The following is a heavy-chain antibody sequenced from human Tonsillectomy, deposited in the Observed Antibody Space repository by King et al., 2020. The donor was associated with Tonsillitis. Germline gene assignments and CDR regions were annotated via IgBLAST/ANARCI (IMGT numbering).Heavy chain of an antibody. CDR3: ARRPSYYDFWSGYLPTNWFDP. CDR1: GFTFSDCS. CDR2: ISSSGSSI. V-gene: IGHV3-11*01. J-gene: IGHJ5*02. D-gene: IGHD3-3*01. Sequence: VQLVESGGGLVKPGGSLRLSCAASGFTFSDCSMTWIRQAPGKGLEWVSYISSSGSSIYYADSVKGRFTISRDDANNSLYLQMNSLRAEDTAVDYCARRPSYYDFWSGYLPTNWFDPWGQGTLVTVSS.